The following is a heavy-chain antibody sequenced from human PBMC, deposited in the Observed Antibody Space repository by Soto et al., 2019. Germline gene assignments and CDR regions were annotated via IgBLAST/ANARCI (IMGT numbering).Heavy chain of an antibody. CDR3: TTGLYAYGENGYYYYGMDV. V-gene: IGHV3-15*07. D-gene: IGHD3-16*01. CDR1: GFTFSNAW. CDR2: MKSKTDGGTT. Sequence: EVQLVESGGGLVKPGGSRRLSCAASGFTFSNAWLNWVRQAPGKGLEWVGRMKSKTDGGTTDYAAPVKGRFTLSRDDSKNTLYLQMNSLKTENTAVYYCTTGLYAYGENGYYYYGMDVWGQGTTVTVSS. J-gene: IGHJ6*02.